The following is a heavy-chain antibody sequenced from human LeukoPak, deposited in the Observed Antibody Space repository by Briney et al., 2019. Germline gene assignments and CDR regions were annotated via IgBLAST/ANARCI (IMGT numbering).Heavy chain of an antibody. Sequence: SETLSLTCTVSGYSISSGYYWAWIRQPPGKGLQWIGNIYHRGTTYYNPSLKSRVTMSVDTSENQFSLKLTSVTATDTAVYYCGRVEVGPTNIDYWGQGTLVTVSS. CDR1: GYSISSGYY. CDR3: GRVEVGPTNIDY. D-gene: IGHD1-26*01. J-gene: IGHJ4*02. V-gene: IGHV4-38-2*02. CDR2: IYHRGTT.